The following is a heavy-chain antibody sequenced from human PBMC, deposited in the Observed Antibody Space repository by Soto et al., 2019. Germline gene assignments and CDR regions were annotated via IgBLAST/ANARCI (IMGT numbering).Heavy chain of an antibody. CDR3: AGGVPALMGNWFDP. D-gene: IGHD2-2*01. V-gene: IGHV1-18*01. Sequence: QVQLVQSGAEVKKPGASVKVSCKASGYTFTSYGISWVRQAPGQGLEWMGWISAYNGNTNYAQKFQGRVTITADESTSTAYMELSSLRSEDTAVYYCAGGVPALMGNWFDPWGQGTLVTVSS. CDR2: ISAYNGNT. CDR1: GYTFTSYG. J-gene: IGHJ5*02.